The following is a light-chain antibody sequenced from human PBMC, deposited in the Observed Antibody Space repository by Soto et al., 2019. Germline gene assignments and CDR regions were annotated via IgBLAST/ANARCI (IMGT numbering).Light chain of an antibody. J-gene: IGKJ5*01. CDR3: QQSYTTPIT. CDR1: QTISSH. CDR2: AAS. Sequence: DIQITQSPSSLSASVGDRVIITCRASQTISSHLNWYQQKPGKAPNLLVYAASSLHSGVPSRFTGSGSGTDFTLNISSLQNEDFATYFCQQSYTTPITVGQGKRREIK. V-gene: IGKV1-39*01.